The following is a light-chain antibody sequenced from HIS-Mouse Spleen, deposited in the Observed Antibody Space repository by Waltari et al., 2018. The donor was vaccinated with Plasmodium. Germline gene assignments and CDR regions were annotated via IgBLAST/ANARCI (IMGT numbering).Light chain of an antibody. J-gene: IGKJ3*01. CDR1: QRVSSH. CDR3: QQYNIGSFT. Sequence: EIVMTQSPATLSVSPGERATISCRASQRVSSHLAWYQQKPCQPPSLLIYGASTRAARITARFSGIWSWTEFTLTISSLQSEDFAVYSCQQYNIGSFTFDPLTIVNI. V-gene: IGKV3-15*01. CDR2: GAS.